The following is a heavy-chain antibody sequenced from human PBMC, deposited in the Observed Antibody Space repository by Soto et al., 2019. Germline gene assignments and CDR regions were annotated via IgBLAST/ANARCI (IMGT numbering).Heavy chain of an antibody. Sequence: GESLKISCKGSGYSFTSYWISWVRQMPGKGLEWMGRIDPSDSYTNYSPSFQGHVTISADKSISTAYLQWSSLKASDTAMYYWGRERFYLNSKYYYHGMGVWGQGTRVTFSS. V-gene: IGHV5-10-1*01. CDR2: IDPSDSYT. CDR1: GYSFTSYW. J-gene: IGHJ6*02. CDR3: GRERFYLNSKYYYHGMGV. D-gene: IGHD3-22*01.